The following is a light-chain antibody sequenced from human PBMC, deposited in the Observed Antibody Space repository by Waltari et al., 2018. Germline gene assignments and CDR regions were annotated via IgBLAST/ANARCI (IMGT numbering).Light chain of an antibody. J-gene: IGLJ3*02. CDR2: VEGRGSY. CDR3: ETWYSNTQGL. Sequence: QPVLTQSSSASASLGSSVKLTCTLSSRHSSYILACHQQQPGKAPRYLMKVEGRGSYNKGSGVPYRFSGSSSGADRYLTISNLQSEDEADYYCETWYSNTQGLFGGGTKLTVL. V-gene: IGLV4-60*03. CDR1: SRHSSYI.